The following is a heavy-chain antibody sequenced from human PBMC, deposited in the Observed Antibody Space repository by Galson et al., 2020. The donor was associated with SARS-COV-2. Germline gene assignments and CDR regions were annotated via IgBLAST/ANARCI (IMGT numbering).Heavy chain of an antibody. Sequence: ASETLSLTCTVSGGSISSGGYYWSWIRQHPGKGLEWIGYIYYSGSTYYNPSLKSRVTISVDTSKNQFSLKLSSVTAADTAVYYCARVRIAAGGTGSYWYFDLWGRGTLVTVSS. CDR2: IYYSGST. J-gene: IGHJ2*01. V-gene: IGHV4-31*03. D-gene: IGHD6-13*01. CDR3: ARVRIAAGGTGSYWYFDL. CDR1: GGSISSGGYY.